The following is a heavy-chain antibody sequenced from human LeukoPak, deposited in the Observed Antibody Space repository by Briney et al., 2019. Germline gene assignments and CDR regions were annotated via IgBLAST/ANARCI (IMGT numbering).Heavy chain of an antibody. Sequence: SETLSLTCAVYGGSFSGYYWSWIRQPPGKGLEWIGEINHRGSTNYNPSLKSRVTISVDTSKNQFSLKLSSVTAADTAVYYCARGLIVGATLDYWGQGTLVTVSS. J-gene: IGHJ4*02. D-gene: IGHD1-26*01. CDR3: ARGLIVGATLDY. CDR1: GGSFSGYY. V-gene: IGHV4-34*01. CDR2: INHRGST.